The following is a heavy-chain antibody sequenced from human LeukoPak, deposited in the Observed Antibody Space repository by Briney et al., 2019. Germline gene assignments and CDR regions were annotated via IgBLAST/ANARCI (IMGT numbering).Heavy chain of an antibody. Sequence: GRSLRLSCAASGFTFSSYAMHCVRQAPGKGLEWVAVISYDGSNKYYADSVKGRFTISRDNSKNTLYLQMNSLRAEDTAVYYCARDDQYYYDSSGYYDYWGQGTLVTVSS. CDR1: GFTFSSYA. CDR2: ISYDGSNK. J-gene: IGHJ4*02. D-gene: IGHD3-22*01. V-gene: IGHV3-30*04. CDR3: ARDDQYYYDSSGYYDY.